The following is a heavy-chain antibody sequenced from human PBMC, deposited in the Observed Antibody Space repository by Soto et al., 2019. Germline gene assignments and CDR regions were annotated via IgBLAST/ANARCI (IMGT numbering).Heavy chain of an antibody. CDR3: ASASVPAHSSRINAWLDP. Sequence: ASVKVSCKASGYTFTDYGINWVRQAPGQGPEWMGWISTYNGDTKYAQIFQDRVTMTTDTSTRTAYLELRSLRSDDTAVYFCASASVPAHSSRINAWLDPWAQGTQVTGSS. CDR1: GYTFTDYG. D-gene: IGHD2-2*01. CDR2: ISTYNGDT. J-gene: IGHJ5*02. V-gene: IGHV1-18*04.